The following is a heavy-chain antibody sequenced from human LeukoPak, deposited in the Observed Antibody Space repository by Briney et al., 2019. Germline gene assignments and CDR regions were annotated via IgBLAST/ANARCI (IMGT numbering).Heavy chain of an antibody. V-gene: IGHV3-23*01. CDR2: ISGSSGST. CDR1: GFTFSSYA. Sequence: GGSLRLSCAASGFTFSSYAMSWVRQAPGKGLEWVSAISGSSGSTYYADSVKGRFTISRDNSKNTLYLQMNSLRAEDTAVYYCAKTPQYDYVWGSYRYTYFDYWGQGTLVTVSS. J-gene: IGHJ4*02. D-gene: IGHD3-16*02. CDR3: AKTPQYDYVWGSYRYTYFDY.